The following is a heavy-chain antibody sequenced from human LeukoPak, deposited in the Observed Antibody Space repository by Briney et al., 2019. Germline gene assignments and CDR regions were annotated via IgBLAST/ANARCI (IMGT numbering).Heavy chain of an antibody. V-gene: IGHV3-74*01. CDR3: ARISEYYDILTGIHNWFDP. D-gene: IGHD3-9*01. CDR2: ITSDGSST. J-gene: IGHJ5*02. CDR1: GFIFSSYW. Sequence: GGSLRLSCAASGFIFSSYWMHWVRQAPGKGLVWVSRITSDGSSTTYGDSVKGRFTISRDNAKNTLYLQMNSLRAEDTAVYYCARISEYYDILTGIHNWFDPWGQGTLVTVSS.